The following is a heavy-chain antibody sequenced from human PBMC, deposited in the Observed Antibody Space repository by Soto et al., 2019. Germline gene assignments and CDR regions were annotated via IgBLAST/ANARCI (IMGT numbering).Heavy chain of an antibody. J-gene: IGHJ4*02. V-gene: IGHV4-34*01. D-gene: IGHD3-9*01. CDR2: IHHSGIT. CDR1: GGSFTSYY. CDR3: ASILTGWNHLRY. Sequence: QVQLKQWGAGLLKPSETLSLTCAVYGGSFTSYYWSWIRQPPGQGMEWIGEIHHSGITNYNPSLKSRVTISIDMSKNQFSLNLRSVTAAETGVYYCASILTGWNHLRYWGQGTPVTVSS.